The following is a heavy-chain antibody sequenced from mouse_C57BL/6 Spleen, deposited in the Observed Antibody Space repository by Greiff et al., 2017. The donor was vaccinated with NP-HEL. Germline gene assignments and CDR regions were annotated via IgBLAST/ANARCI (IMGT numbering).Heavy chain of an antibody. CDR2: IYPGDGDT. Sequence: VQLQESGPELVKPGASVKISCKASGYAFSSSWMNWVKQRPGQGLEWIGRIYPGDGDTNYNGKFKGKATLTADKSSSTAYMQLSSLTSEDSAVYFCARGYSNPFDYWGQGTTLTVSS. CDR3: ARGYSNPFDY. CDR1: GYAFSSSW. D-gene: IGHD2-5*01. J-gene: IGHJ2*01. V-gene: IGHV1-82*01.